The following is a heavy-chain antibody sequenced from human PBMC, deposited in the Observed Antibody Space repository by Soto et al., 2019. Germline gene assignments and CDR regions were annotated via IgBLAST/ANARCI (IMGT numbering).Heavy chain of an antibody. CDR3: ARNVPVTPLGY. D-gene: IGHD4-17*01. CDR2: IYSGGGT. CDR1: GVTVSNNF. J-gene: IGHJ4*02. Sequence: EVQLVESGGDLLQPGGSLRLSCAASGVTVSNNFMSWVRQAPGKGLEWVSIIYSGGGTQYADSVKGRFTISRDNYKNTVYLQMNSLRVEDTAVYYCARNVPVTPLGYWGQGTLVTVSS. V-gene: IGHV3-66*01.